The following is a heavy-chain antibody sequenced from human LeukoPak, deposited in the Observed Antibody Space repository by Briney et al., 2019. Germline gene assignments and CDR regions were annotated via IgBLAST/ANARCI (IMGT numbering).Heavy chain of an antibody. V-gene: IGHV1-2*02. CDR3: ARVRVAARWMYYYYYMDV. J-gene: IGHJ6*03. CDR2: INPNSGGT. D-gene: IGHD2-15*01. CDR1: GYTFTGYY. Sequence: SVQVSCKASGYTFTGYYMHWVRQAPGQGLEWMGWINPNSGGTNYAQKFQGRVTMTRDTSISTAYMELSRLRSDDTAVYYCARVRVAARWMYYYYYMDVWGKGTTVTISS.